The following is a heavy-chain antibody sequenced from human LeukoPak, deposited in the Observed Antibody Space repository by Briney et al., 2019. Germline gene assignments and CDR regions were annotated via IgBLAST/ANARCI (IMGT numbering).Heavy chain of an antibody. D-gene: IGHD6-13*01. CDR3: TTVAAAGQVDY. CDR1: GFTFSSYA. J-gene: IGHJ4*02. V-gene: IGHV3-15*01. CDR2: IKSKTDGGTT. Sequence: PGGSLRLSCAASGFTFSSYAMSWVRQAPGKGLEWVGRIKSKTDGGTTDYAAPVKGRFTISRDDSKNTLYLQMNSLKTEDTAVYYCTTVAAAGQVDYWGQGTLVTVSS.